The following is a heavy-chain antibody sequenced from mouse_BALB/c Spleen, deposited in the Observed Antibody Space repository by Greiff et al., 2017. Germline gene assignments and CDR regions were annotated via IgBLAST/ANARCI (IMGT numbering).Heavy chain of an antibody. CDR1: GYTFTSYW. CDR3: ARGYDYAMDY. D-gene: IGHD2-14*01. J-gene: IGHJ4*01. CDR2: IYPGDGDT. Sequence: VQLQESGAELARPGASVKLSCKASGYTFTSYWMQWVKQRPGQGLEWIGAIYPGDGDTRYTQKFKGKATLTADKSSSTAYMQLSSLASEDSAVYYCARGYDYAMDYWGQGTSVTVSS. V-gene: IGHV1-87*01.